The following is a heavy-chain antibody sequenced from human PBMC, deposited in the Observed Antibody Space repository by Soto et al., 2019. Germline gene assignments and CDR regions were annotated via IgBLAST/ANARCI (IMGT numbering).Heavy chain of an antibody. CDR1: GGTFSSHT. CDR3: ARPDFGDDWYFDL. V-gene: IGHV1-69*08. CDR2: IIPALGTA. D-gene: IGHD4-17*01. Sequence: QDQLVQSGAEVKKPGSSVKVSCKASGGTFSSHTFSWVRQAPGQGLEWMGRIIPALGTATYAQKFQGRVMITADESATTVYMELNSLRSEDTAVYYCARPDFGDDWYFDLWGRGTLVTVSS. J-gene: IGHJ2*01.